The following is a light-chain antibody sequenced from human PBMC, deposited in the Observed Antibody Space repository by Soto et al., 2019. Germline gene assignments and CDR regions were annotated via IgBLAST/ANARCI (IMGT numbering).Light chain of an antibody. J-gene: IGLJ1*01. CDR2: DVS. Sequence: QAVVTQPASVSGSPGQSITISCTGTSSDVGGYNYVSWYQQHPGKAPKLMIYDVSNRPSGVSNRFSGSKSGNTASLTISGLQDEDEADYYCSSYTSSSTPVFGTGTKVTVL. CDR3: SSYTSSSTPV. CDR1: SSDVGGYNY. V-gene: IGLV2-14*01.